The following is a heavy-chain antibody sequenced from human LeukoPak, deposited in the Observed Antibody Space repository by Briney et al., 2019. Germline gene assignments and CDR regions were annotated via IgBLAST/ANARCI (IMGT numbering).Heavy chain of an antibody. Sequence: GGSLRLSCAASGFTFSSYAMHWVRQAPGKGLEWVAVISYDGSNKYYADSVKGRFTISRDNSKSTLYLQMNSLRAEDTAVYYCARDDYSNYVQAFDIWGQGTMVTVSS. CDR1: GFTFSSYA. D-gene: IGHD4-11*01. J-gene: IGHJ3*02. V-gene: IGHV3-30-3*01. CDR2: ISYDGSNK. CDR3: ARDDYSNYVQAFDI.